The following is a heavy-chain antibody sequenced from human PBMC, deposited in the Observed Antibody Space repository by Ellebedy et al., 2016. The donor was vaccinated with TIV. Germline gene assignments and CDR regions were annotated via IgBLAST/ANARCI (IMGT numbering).Heavy chain of an antibody. CDR3: AKGRGGGSDASAPRYYFDS. V-gene: IGHV3-23*01. Sequence: LSLTCAASGFTFNNYAMSWVRQAPGKGLEWVSTISHTGTRTYYTNSVEGRFIISRDISKRALYLQMNSLRAEDTAVYYCAKGRGGGSDASAPRYYFDSWGLGTLVTVSS. CDR1: GFTFNNYA. CDR2: ISHTGTRT. J-gene: IGHJ4*02. D-gene: IGHD3-10*01.